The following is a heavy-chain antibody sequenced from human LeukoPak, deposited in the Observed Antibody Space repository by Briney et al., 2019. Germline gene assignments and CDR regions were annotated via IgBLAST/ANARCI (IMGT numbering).Heavy chain of an antibody. D-gene: IGHD5-12*01. CDR1: GITFSRFW. V-gene: IGHV3-7*05. CDR2: IKEDGSGK. Sequence: PGGSLRLSCAASGITFSRFWMSWVRQAPGKGLEWVANIKEDGSGKYYVDSVKGRFTISRDNAKNSLYLQMNSLRAEDTAVYYCARVVATSNYGMDVWGQGTTVTVSS. CDR3: ARVVATSNYGMDV. J-gene: IGHJ6*02.